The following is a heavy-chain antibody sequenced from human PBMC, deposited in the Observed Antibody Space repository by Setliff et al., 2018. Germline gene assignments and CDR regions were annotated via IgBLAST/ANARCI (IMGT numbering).Heavy chain of an antibody. CDR3: ARSKYYYDSSGYYRGDAFDI. Sequence: ASVKVSCKASGYTFTSYYMHWVRQAPGQGLEWMGIINPSGGSTSYAQKFQGRVTMTRDTSTSTVYMELSSLRSEDTAVYYRARSKYYYDSSGYYRGDAFDIWGQGTMVTVSS. CDR1: GYTFTSYY. V-gene: IGHV1-46*01. CDR2: INPSGGST. J-gene: IGHJ3*02. D-gene: IGHD3-22*01.